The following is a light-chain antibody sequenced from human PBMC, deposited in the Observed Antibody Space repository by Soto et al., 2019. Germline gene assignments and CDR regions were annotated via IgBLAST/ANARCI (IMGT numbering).Light chain of an antibody. CDR2: GAS. CDR1: QTISDSY. J-gene: IGKJ1*01. CDR3: QQYGTSPSWT. V-gene: IGKV3-20*01. Sequence: EIVLTQSPGTLSLSPGQRPTLSCRASQTISDSYLAWYQQKPGQAPRLLIYGASRRSTGIPDRFTGSGSGTDFSLTISRRVPEDFAVYYCQQYGTSPSWTFGQGTKVDIK.